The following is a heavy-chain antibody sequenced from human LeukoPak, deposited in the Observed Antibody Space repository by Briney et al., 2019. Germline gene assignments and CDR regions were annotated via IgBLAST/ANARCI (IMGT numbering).Heavy chain of an antibody. Sequence: PSETLSLTCTVSGVSISSGDYYWSWIRQPPGMGLEWIVYIYYSGSTYYNPSLKSRVTISVDTSKNQFSLKLSSVTAADTAVYYCARAPRITMVRGVDDAFDIWGQGTMVTVSS. CDR1: GVSISSGDYY. CDR2: IYYSGST. V-gene: IGHV4-30-4*01. J-gene: IGHJ3*02. CDR3: ARAPRITMVRGVDDAFDI. D-gene: IGHD3-10*01.